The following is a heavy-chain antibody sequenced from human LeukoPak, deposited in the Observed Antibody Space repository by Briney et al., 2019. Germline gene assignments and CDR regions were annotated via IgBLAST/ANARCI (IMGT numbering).Heavy chain of an antibody. CDR1: GGTFSSYA. Sequence: GASVKVSCKASGGTFSSYAISWVRQAPGQGLEWMGRIIPILGIANYAQKFQGRGTITADKSTSTAYMELSSLRSEDTAVYYCARSPGSSGWYHYWGQGTLVTVSS. J-gene: IGHJ4*02. CDR2: IIPILGIA. D-gene: IGHD6-19*01. CDR3: ARSPGSSGWYHY. V-gene: IGHV1-69*04.